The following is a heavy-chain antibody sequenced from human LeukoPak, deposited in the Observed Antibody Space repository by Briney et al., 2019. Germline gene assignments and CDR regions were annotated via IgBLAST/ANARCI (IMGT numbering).Heavy chain of an antibody. J-gene: IGHJ4*02. V-gene: IGHV1-18*04. CDR2: ISAYNGNT. CDR3: ARGPSTKYQLLSDY. CDR1: GYAFTSYG. D-gene: IGHD2-2*01. Sequence: ASVKVSCKASGYAFTSYGISWVRQAPGQGLEWMGWISAYNGNTNYAQKLQGRVAMTTDTSTSTAYMELRSLRSDDTAVYYCARGPSTKYQLLSDYWGQGTLVTVSS.